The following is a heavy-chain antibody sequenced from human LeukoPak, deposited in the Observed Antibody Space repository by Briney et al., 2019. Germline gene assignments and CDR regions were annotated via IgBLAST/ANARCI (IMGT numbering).Heavy chain of an antibody. CDR3: ARPYSYGYFDY. Sequence: GGSLRLSCAASGFTLSSYAMSWVRQAPGKGLEWVSAISGSGGSTYYADSVKGRFTISRDNSKNTLYLQMNSLRAEDTAVYYCARPYSYGYFDYWGQGTLVTVSS. CDR1: GFTLSSYA. V-gene: IGHV3-23*01. D-gene: IGHD5-18*01. CDR2: ISGSGGST. J-gene: IGHJ4*02.